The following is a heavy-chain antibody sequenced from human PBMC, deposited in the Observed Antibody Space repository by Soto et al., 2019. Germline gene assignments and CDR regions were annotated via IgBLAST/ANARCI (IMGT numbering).Heavy chain of an antibody. J-gene: IGHJ6*02. CDR2: ISAYNGNT. D-gene: IGHD5-18*01. V-gene: IGHV1-18*01. Sequence: ASVKVSCKASGYTFTSYGISWVRQAPGQGLEWMGWISAYNGNTNYAQKLQGRVTMTTDTSTSTAYMELRSLRSDDTAVYYCARALVEYSYGPGPYYYYYGMDVWGQGTTVTVSS. CDR3: ARALVEYSYGPGPYYYYYGMDV. CDR1: GYTFTSYG.